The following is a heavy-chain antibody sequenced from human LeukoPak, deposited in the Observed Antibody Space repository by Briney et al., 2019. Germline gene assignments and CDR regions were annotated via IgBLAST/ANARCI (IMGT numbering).Heavy chain of an antibody. D-gene: IGHD3-22*01. Sequence: GGSLRLSCAASGFTFSSYAMHWVRQAPGKGLEWVAVISYDGSNKYYADSVKGRFTISRDNSKNTLYLQMNSLRAEDTAVYYCAREIYYDSSGYYLDHNWFDPWGQGTLVTVSS. CDR3: AREIYYDSSGYYLDHNWFDP. CDR1: GFTFSSYA. J-gene: IGHJ5*02. CDR2: ISYDGSNK. V-gene: IGHV3-30*04.